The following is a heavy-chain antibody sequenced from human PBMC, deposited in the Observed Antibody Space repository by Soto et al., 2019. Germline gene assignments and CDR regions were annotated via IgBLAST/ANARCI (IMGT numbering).Heavy chain of an antibody. CDR2: ISSSSSYI. J-gene: IGHJ4*02. D-gene: IGHD3-22*01. CDR1: GFTFSSYS. V-gene: IGHV3-21*01. Sequence: GGSLRLSCAASGFTFSSYSMNWVRQAPGKGLEWVSSISSSSSYIYYADSVKGRFTISRDNAKNSLYLQMNSLRAEDTAVYYCARDATSLYYYDSSGYYATFDYWGQGTLVTVSS. CDR3: ARDATSLYYYDSSGYYATFDY.